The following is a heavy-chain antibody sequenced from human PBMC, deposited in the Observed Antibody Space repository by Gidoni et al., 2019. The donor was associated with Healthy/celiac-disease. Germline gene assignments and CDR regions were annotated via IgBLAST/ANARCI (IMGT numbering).Heavy chain of an antibody. V-gene: IGHV3-30*04. CDR3: ARDPSGYDTDFDY. D-gene: IGHD5-12*01. CDR1: GFTFSSYA. J-gene: IGHJ4*02. CDR2: ISYDGSNK. Sequence: VQLVESGGGVVQPGRSLRLSCAASGFTFSSYAMHWVRQAPGKGLEWVAVISYDGSNKYYADSVKGRFTISRDNSKNTLYLQMNSLRAEDTAVYYCARDPSGYDTDFDYWGQGTLVTVSS.